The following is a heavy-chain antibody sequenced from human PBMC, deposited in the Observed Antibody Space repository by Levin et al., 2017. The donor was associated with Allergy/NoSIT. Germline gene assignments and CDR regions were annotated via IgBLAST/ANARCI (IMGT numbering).Heavy chain of an antibody. CDR1: GGSFSNYY. J-gene: IGHJ5*02. Sequence: SETLSLTCAVYGGSFSNYYWSWIRQPPGKGLEWIGEINHKGTTNYNPSLKSRVTISVDTTKNQFSLRLSSVTAADTAVYYCVRGSRQQLVRRDWLDPWGQGTLVTVSS. CDR2: INHKGTT. CDR3: VRGSRQQLVRRDWLDP. D-gene: IGHD6-13*01. V-gene: IGHV4-34*01.